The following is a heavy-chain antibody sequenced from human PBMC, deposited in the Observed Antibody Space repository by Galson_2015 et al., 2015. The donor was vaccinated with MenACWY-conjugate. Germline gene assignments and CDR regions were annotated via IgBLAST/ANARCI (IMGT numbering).Heavy chain of an antibody. D-gene: IGHD6-19*01. CDR1: GFTFSSYG. CDR3: AKDRLAWLVPPYYHGMDV. CDR2: ISYDGSNK. V-gene: IGHV3-30*18. Sequence: SLRLSCAASGFTFSSYGMHWVRQAPGKGLEWVAVISYDGSNKYYADSVKGRFTISRDNSKNTLYLQMNSLRAEDTAVYYCAKDRLAWLVPPYYHGMDVWGQGTTVTVSS. J-gene: IGHJ6*02.